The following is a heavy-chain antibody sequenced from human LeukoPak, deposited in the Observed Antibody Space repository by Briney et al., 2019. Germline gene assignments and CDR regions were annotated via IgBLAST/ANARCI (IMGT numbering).Heavy chain of an antibody. Sequence: GGSLRLSCAASGFTFSSYGMTWVRQAPGMGLEWVSGLTYSGGNTYYAASVKGRFTISRDNSKNTLYLEMNSLRIDDTAVYYCARDFGYWGQGTQVIVSS. CDR2: LTYSGGNT. V-gene: IGHV3-23*01. J-gene: IGHJ4*02. CDR3: ARDFGY. CDR1: GFTFSSYG.